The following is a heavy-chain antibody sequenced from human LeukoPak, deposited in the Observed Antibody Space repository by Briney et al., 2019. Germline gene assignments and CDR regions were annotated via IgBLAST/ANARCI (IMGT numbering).Heavy chain of an antibody. CDR3: ARQEVRGVIITLDY. CDR2: IYCSGSA. V-gene: IGHV4-39*01. CDR1: GGSISSSSYY. D-gene: IGHD3-10*01. J-gene: IGHJ4*02. Sequence: SETLSLTCTVSGGSISSSSYYWGWIRQPPGKGLEWIGSIYCSGSAYYHPPLKSRVTIAVDTSKNQFSLKLSSVTAADTAVYYCARQEVRGVIITLDYWGQGTLVTVSS.